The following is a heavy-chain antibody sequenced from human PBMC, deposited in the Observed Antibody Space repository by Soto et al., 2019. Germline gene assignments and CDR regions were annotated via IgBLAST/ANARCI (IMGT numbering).Heavy chain of an antibody. Sequence: GGSLRLSCAASGFTFSSYAMHWVRQAPGKGLEWVAVISYDGSNKYYADSVKGRFTISRDNSKNTLYLQMNSLRAEDTAVYYCARGGGRAAAGRGKDYYYYGMDVWGQGTTVTVSS. J-gene: IGHJ6*02. D-gene: IGHD6-13*01. CDR3: ARGGGRAAAGRGKDYYYYGMDV. CDR2: ISYDGSNK. CDR1: GFTFSSYA. V-gene: IGHV3-30-3*01.